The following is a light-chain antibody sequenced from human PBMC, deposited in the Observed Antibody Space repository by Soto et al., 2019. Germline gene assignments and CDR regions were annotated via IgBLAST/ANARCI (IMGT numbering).Light chain of an antibody. CDR1: QSVSGSY. Sequence: EIVLTQSPGTLSLSPGEGATLSCRASQSVSGSYLAWYQQKPGHAPRLLIYGASSRATGIPDRFSGSGSGTDLTLTISRLDPEDFAVYYCPQYGSSPSPFGPGTKVHL. CDR2: GAS. J-gene: IGKJ3*01. CDR3: PQYGSSPSP. V-gene: IGKV3-20*01.